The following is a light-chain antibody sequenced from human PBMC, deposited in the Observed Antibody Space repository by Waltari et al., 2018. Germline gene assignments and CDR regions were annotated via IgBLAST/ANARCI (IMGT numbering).Light chain of an antibody. CDR3: ASYIGRNIRV. CDR2: DVS. J-gene: IGLJ1*01. Sequence: QSALTQPASVFGSPGQSITITCSGSSSDIGAYDLVSWYQQHPGKAPKLMTYDVSKRPSGVSDRFSGSKSGNTASLTISGLQAEDEADYSCASYIGRNIRVFGTGTMVTVL. CDR1: SSDIGAYDL. V-gene: IGLV2-14*01.